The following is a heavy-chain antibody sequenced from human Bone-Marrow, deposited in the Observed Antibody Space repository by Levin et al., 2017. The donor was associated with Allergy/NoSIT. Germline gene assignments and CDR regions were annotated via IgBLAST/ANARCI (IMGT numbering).Heavy chain of an antibody. CDR3: ARLGTLFGGVFEGD. CDR1: GGSIDTSNYY. J-gene: IGHJ1*01. V-gene: IGHV4-39*01. D-gene: IGHD3-3*01. Sequence: PSETLSLTCTVSGGSIDTSNYYWGWIRQPPGKGLEWIGSIYYPGGIYYNPSLKSRVTISLDTSKNQFSLRLRSVTAADTAVYYCARLGTLFGGVFEGDWGRGTLLTVSS. CDR2: IYYPGGI.